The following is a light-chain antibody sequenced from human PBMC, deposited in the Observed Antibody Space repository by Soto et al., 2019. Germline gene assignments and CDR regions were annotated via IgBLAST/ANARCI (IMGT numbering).Light chain of an antibody. J-gene: IGKJ2*01. CDR3: QLYGSSPPNT. CDR1: QSLTSRS. V-gene: IGKV3-20*01. CDR2: GAS. Sequence: EIVLTQSPGTLSLSPGEGATLSCRASQSLTSRSLAWYQQKPGQAPRLLIYGASSRATGTPDRFSCSGSGTDFTLTISRLEPEDFAVYYCQLYGSSPPNTFGQGTKLEI.